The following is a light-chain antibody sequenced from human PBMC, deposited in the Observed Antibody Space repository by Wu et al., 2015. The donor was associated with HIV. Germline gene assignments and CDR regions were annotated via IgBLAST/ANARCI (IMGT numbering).Light chain of an antibody. CDR1: QTISYY. J-gene: IGKJ1*01. V-gene: IGKV1-27*01. Sequence: DIQMTQSPSSLSAFVGDRVTITCRASQTISYYLAWYQQKPGRVPELLIYSASTLRPGVPSRFSGTGYGTEFTLTISSLQPEDAATYFCQKYNTAPWTFGQGTKVEMK. CDR2: SAS. CDR3: QKYNTAPWT.